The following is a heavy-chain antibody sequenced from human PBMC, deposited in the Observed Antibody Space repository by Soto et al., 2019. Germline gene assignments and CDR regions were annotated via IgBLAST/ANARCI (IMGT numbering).Heavy chain of an antibody. CDR3: VHIYYDSSGYLSSIDY. D-gene: IGHD3-22*01. CDR2: IYWNDEK. CDR1: GFSLSTSGVA. J-gene: IGHJ4*02. V-gene: IGHV2-5*01. Sequence: QIPLKESGPTLVKPTQTLTLTCTFSGFSLSTSGVAVGWIRQPPGQALEWLALIYWNDEKRYSPSLKTRLTITEATSKNQVVLTMTNVDLVDTATYYCVHIYYDSSGYLSSIDYWGQGTLVTVSS.